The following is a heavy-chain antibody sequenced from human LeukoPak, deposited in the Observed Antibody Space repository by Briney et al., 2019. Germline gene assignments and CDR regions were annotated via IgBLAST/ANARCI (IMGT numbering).Heavy chain of an antibody. J-gene: IGHJ4*02. CDR2: IRQDGGDK. CDR3: ARDVHGTLDY. Sequence: GGSLRLSCAASGFTFSSYAMSWVRQGPGKGLEWVANIRQDGGDKGHADSVKGRFTISRDNAKNSLYLQMNSLGAEDSGLYYCARDVHGTLDYWGQGILVTVSS. CDR1: GFTFSSYA. D-gene: IGHD1-26*01. V-gene: IGHV3-7*01.